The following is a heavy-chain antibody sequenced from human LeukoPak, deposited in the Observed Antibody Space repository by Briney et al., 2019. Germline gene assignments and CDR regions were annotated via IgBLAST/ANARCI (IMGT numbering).Heavy chain of an antibody. Sequence: GGSLRLSCAASGFTFSSYWMSWVRQAPGKGLEWVANIKQDGSEKYYVDSVKGRFTISRDNAKNSLYLQMNSLRAEDTAVYYCAGTGPRDYYYYYGMDVWGQGTTVTVSS. CDR2: IKQDGSEK. V-gene: IGHV3-7*01. D-gene: IGHD1-7*01. CDR1: GFTFSSYW. CDR3: AGTGPRDYYYYYGMDV. J-gene: IGHJ6*02.